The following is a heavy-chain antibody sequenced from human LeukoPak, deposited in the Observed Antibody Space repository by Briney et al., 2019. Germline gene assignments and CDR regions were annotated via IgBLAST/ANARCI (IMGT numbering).Heavy chain of an antibody. CDR3: PRGPYYYDSSGSWSDEFDP. V-gene: IGHV3-7*01. Sequence: GGSLRLSCAASGFTFSSYWMSWVRQAPGKGLEGVANIKQDGSEKYYVDSVKGRFTISRANAKTPPYLKMNSLRAEDTAVYYCPRGPYYYDSSGSWSDEFDPSGQRTLVTV. CDR1: GFTFSSYW. CDR2: IKQDGSEK. D-gene: IGHD3-22*01. J-gene: IGHJ5*02.